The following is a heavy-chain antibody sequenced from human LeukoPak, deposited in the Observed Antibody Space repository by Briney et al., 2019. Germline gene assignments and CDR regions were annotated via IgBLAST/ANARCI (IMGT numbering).Heavy chain of an antibody. V-gene: IGHV3-7*01. J-gene: IGHJ4*02. D-gene: IGHD3-22*01. CDR2: IRQDGSEK. CDR3: AKDSSGYYSPFDY. Sequence: GGSLRLSCAASGFTISFYWMTWVRQAPGKGLEWVANIRQDGSEKYYVDSVKGRFTISRDNAKNSLYLQMNSLRAEDTAVYYCAKDSSGYYSPFDYWGQGTLVTVSS. CDR1: GFTISFYW.